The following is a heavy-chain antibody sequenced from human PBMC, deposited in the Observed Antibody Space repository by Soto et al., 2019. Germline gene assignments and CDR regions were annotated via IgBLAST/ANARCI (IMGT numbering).Heavy chain of an antibody. Sequence: QVQLVQSGAEVKKPGSSVKVSCKGSGYTFNAYHIHWVRQAPGQGLEWLGWINPDSGDTNSAQKFQGWVTMTRDTSITTGYMELARAASDGTGVYFCARDPGGLFRDDTCHFPFYYAMDVWGQATTVTVSS. CDR3: ARDPGGLFRDDTCHFPFYYAMDV. J-gene: IGHJ6*02. D-gene: IGHD3-10*01. CDR2: INPDSGDT. CDR1: GYTFNAYH. V-gene: IGHV1-2*04.